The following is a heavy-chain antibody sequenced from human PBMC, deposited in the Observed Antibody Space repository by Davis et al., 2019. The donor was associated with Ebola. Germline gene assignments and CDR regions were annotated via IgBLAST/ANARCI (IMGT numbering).Heavy chain of an antibody. V-gene: IGHV3-23*01. CDR2: ISGSGGST. CDR3: AGNGGRWELLRPYY. J-gene: IGHJ4*02. CDR1: VFSFRNAW. D-gene: IGHD3-10*01. Sequence: GESLKISCAASVFSFRNAWMSWLRQAPGKGLESVSAISGSGGSTYYADPVKGRFTISRDNSKNTLYLQMNSLGAEDTAVYYCAGNGGRWELLRPYYWGQGTLVTVSS.